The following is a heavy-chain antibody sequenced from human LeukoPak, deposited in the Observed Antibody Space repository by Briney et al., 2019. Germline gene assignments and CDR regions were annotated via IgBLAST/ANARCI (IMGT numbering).Heavy chain of an antibody. CDR2: IYNTGTT. D-gene: IGHD6-13*01. CDR3: ARSRIAAPGTEYFQH. V-gene: IGHV4-39*02. J-gene: IGHJ1*01. CDR1: GGSISSSSFF. Sequence: PSETLSLTCTVSGGSISSSSFFWGWIRQIPGKRLEWIGNIYNTGTTLYNPSLKTRVTTSVDTSKIHFSLSLRSVTAADTAVYFCARSRIAAPGTEYFQHWGRGTLVSVSS.